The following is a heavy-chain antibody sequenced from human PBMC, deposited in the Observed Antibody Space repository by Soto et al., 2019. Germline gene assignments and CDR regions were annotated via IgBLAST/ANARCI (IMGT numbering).Heavy chain of an antibody. CDR3: ARQPESTSYFDF. V-gene: IGHV4-39*01. Sequence: SETLSVTCSVSGASISTSSDFWGWIRQAPGKGLEWIGNVYQSGTTRLNPSLKSRVSISVDRSKNQFSLELNSATAADRAVYYCARQPESTSYFDFCGQGILVIGSS. D-gene: IGHD3-10*01. CDR1: GASISTSSDF. CDR2: VYQSGTT. J-gene: IGHJ4*02.